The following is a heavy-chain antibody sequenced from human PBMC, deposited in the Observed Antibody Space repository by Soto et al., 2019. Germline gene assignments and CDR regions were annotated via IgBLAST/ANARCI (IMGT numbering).Heavy chain of an antibody. Sequence: GSSVKVSGKASGFSFYDHYINWVRQAPGQGLEYVGWIYPKNGGTDYAQKFQGRVTMTRDTSISTVYMELSSLRSDDTAVYFCVRENWHYDYWGRGTLVTVSS. CDR3: VRENWHYDY. CDR2: IYPKNGGT. V-gene: IGHV1-2*02. CDR1: GFSFYDHY. J-gene: IGHJ4*02.